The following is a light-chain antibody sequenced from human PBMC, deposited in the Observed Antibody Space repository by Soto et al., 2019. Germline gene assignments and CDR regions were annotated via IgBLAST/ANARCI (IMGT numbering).Light chain of an antibody. V-gene: IGLV2-14*01. J-gene: IGLJ2*01. CDR1: SSDVGGYNY. Sequence: QSALTQPASVSGSPGQSITISCTGTSSDVGGYNYVSWYQQHPGKVPKLMIYDVRNRPSGVSNRFSGSKSGNTASLTISGLQAEDEADYFCSSYTSSSTLVFGGGTKVTVL. CDR3: SSYTSSSTLV. CDR2: DVR.